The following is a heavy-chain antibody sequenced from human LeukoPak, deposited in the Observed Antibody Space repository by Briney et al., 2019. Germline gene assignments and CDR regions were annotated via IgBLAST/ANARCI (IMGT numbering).Heavy chain of an antibody. V-gene: IGHV4-39*01. D-gene: IGHD1-26*01. CDR3: ARRSPFNWFDP. CDR2: IYYSGST. J-gene: IGHJ5*02. CDR1: GGSISSSSYY. Sequence: PSETLSLTCTVSGGSISSSSYYWGWIRQPPGKGLEWIGSIYYSGSTYYNPSLKSRVTISVDTSKNQFSLKLSSVTAADTAVYYCARRSPFNWFDPWGQGTLVTVSS.